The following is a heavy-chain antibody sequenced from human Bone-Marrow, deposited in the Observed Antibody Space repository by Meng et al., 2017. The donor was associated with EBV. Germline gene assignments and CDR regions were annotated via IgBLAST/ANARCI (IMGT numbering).Heavy chain of an antibody. CDR2: VNPTTGDS. Sequence: QVQLVQCGAEVRKPGAPVKVSCETSGYTFIVSYIHWVRQAPGQGLEWMGRVNPTTGDSNYAQHFQGRVTMTRDKSINTASMELASLTPDDTAMYYCAVLLSTPLAFDSWGQGTLVTVSS. D-gene: IGHD5/OR15-5a*01. J-gene: IGHJ4*02. CDR3: AVLLSTPLAFDS. CDR1: GYTFIVSY. V-gene: IGHV1-2*06.